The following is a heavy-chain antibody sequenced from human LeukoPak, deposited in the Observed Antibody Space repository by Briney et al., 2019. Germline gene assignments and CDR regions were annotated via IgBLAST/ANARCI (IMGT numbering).Heavy chain of an antibody. V-gene: IGHV4-39*02. J-gene: IGHJ5*02. Sequence: SETLSLTCTVSGGSISSSSYYWGWIRQPPGKGLEWIGSIYYSGSTYYNPSLKSRVTTSVDTSKNQFSLKLSSVTAADTAVYYCARDGRGYCSGGSCYGGTYNWFDPWGQGTLVTVSS. CDR3: ARDGRGYCSGGSCYGGTYNWFDP. CDR2: IYYSGST. CDR1: GGSISSSSYY. D-gene: IGHD2-15*01.